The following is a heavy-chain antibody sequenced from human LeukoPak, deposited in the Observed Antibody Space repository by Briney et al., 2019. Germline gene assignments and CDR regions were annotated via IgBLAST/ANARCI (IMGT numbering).Heavy chain of an antibody. Sequence: ASVNVSFNDAVYTFTIYGNSWGRDGPGQGLEWMGWISPYNGNTNYAQKLQGRLTMTTDTSTSTAYMELRSLRSDDTAVYYCARRFGDSVWGQGTLVTVSS. D-gene: IGHD3-10*01. CDR3: ARRFGDSV. CDR1: VYTFTIYG. J-gene: IGHJ4*02. V-gene: IGHV1-18*01. CDR2: ISPYNGNT.